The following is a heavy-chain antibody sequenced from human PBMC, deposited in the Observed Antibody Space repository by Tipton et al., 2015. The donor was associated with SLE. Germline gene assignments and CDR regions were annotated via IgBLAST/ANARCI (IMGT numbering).Heavy chain of an antibody. J-gene: IGHJ4*02. V-gene: IGHV1-69*05. CDR3: ARADWNVVPRFDY. D-gene: IGHD1-1*01. Sequence: SCAASGFTFSSYAISWVRQAPGQGLEWMGGFIPIFGTANYAQKFQDRVTMTRDTSTSTVYMELSSLRSEDTAVYYCARADWNVVPRFDYWGQGTLVTVSS. CDR1: GFTFSSYA. CDR2: FIPIFGTA.